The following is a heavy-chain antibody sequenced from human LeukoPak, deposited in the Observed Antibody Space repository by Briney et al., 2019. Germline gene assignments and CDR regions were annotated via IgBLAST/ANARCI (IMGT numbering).Heavy chain of an antibody. CDR2: ISTRSSHI. J-gene: IGHJ4*02. CDR3: AREGAAVSGTMDY. CDR1: GFTFSSYR. Sequence: GGSLRLSCAASGFTFSSYRMNWVRQAPGKGLQWVSSISTRSSHIYYTDSVKGRFTTSRDNAKNSLYLQMTGLRVDDTAVYYCAREGAAVSGTMDYWGQGTLVTVSS. D-gene: IGHD1-26*01. V-gene: IGHV3-21*06.